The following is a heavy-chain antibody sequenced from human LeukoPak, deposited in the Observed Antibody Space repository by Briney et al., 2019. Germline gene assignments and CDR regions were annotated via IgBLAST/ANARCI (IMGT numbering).Heavy chain of an antibody. CDR1: GFTFNSYG. CDR2: IWYDGGNK. D-gene: IGHD2-15*01. J-gene: IGHJ6*02. V-gene: IGHV3-33*01. Sequence: GRSLRLSCAASGFTFNSYGMHWVRQAPGKGLEWVAVIWYDGGNKYYADSVRGRFTISRDNSKNTLYLQMNSLRAEDTAVYYCARDGGYCSGGSCIYYYYGMDVWGQGTTVTVSS. CDR3: ARDGGYCSGGSCIYYYYGMDV.